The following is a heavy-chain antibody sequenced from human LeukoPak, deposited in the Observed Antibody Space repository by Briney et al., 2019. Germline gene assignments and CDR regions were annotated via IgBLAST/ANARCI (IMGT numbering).Heavy chain of an antibody. CDR3: SREAAYCGDDFYSAEFDY. CDR1: GDSVSSPSAA. CDR2: TYYRSKWHY. V-gene: IGHV6-1*01. D-gene: IGHD2-21*02. Sequence: SQTLSLTCAISGDSVSSPSAAWNWLRQSPSGGLEWLGRTYYRSKWHYDYRGSVRSRISINPETSKNQFSLHLNSVTPEDTAVYYCSREAAYCGDDFYSAEFDYGGQEIRVTVSS. J-gene: IGHJ4*02.